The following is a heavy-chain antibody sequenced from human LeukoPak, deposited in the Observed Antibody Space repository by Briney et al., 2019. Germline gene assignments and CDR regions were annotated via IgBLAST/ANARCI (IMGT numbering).Heavy chain of an antibody. D-gene: IGHD5-18*01. CDR2: IYYSGSN. CDR3: ARISLDKYSYGTLIDY. V-gene: IGHV4-59*01. J-gene: IGHJ4*02. Sequence: SETLSLTCTVSGGSISSYYLSWIRQPPGKGLECIGYIYYSGSNNYNPSLKSRVTISVDTSKNQFSLKLSSVTAADKAVYYCARISLDKYSYGTLIDYWGQGTLVTVSS. CDR1: GGSISSYY.